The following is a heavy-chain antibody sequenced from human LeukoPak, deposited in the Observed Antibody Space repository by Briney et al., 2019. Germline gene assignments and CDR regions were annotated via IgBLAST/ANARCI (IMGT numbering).Heavy chain of an antibody. CDR3: SRDFGEPTGYYTDV. CDR2: INPNSGDT. V-gene: IGHV1-2*02. D-gene: IGHD3-3*01. J-gene: IGHJ6*03. Sequence: ASVKVSCKASGYTFTGYYMHLVRQAPGQGLEWMGWINPNSGDTNYAQKFQGRVTMTRDTSISTAYMELSSLRSDDTAVYHCSRDFGEPTGYYTDVWGKGTTVTVSS. CDR1: GYTFTGYY.